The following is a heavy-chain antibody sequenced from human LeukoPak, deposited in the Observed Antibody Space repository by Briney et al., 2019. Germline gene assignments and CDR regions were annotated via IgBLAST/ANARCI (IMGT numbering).Heavy chain of an antibody. CDR2: ISSNGGST. CDR3: ARGSRNYYDSSGYYYY. Sequence: GGSLRLSCAASGFTFSSYAMHWVRQAPGKGLEYVSSISSNGGSTYYANSVKGRFTISRDNSKNTLYLQMGSLRAEDMAVYYCARGSRNYYDSSGYYYYWGQGTLVTVSS. V-gene: IGHV3-64*01. CDR1: GFTFSSYA. J-gene: IGHJ4*02. D-gene: IGHD3-22*01.